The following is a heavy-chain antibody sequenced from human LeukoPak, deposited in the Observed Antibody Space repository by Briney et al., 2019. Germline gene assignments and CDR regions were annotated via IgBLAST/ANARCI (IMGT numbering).Heavy chain of an antibody. Sequence: GGSLRLSCVASGFTFSSYAMHWVRQAPGKGLEWVAVISYDGRNEYYADSVKGRFTISRDSSKNTLSLQMNSLRAEDTAVYYCARDPSTLAYCGGDCYYPSFDYWGQGTLVTVSS. V-gene: IGHV3-30*03. CDR2: ISYDGRNE. CDR1: GFTFSSYA. J-gene: IGHJ4*02. D-gene: IGHD2-21*02. CDR3: ARDPSTLAYCGGDCYYPSFDY.